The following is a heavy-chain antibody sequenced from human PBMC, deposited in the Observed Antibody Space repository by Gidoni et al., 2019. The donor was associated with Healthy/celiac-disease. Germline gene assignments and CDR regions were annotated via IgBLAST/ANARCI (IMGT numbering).Heavy chain of an antibody. V-gene: IGHV1-18*01. Sequence: QVQLVQSGAEVKKPGASVKVSCKASGYTFTSYGISWVLQAPGQGLEGMGWISAYNGNTNYAQKLQGRVTMTTDTSTSTAYMELRSLRSDDTAVYYCARTTLSRIAAAGTDYWGQGTLVTVSS. D-gene: IGHD6-13*01. CDR3: ARTTLSRIAAAGTDY. J-gene: IGHJ4*02. CDR1: GYTFTSYG. CDR2: ISAYNGNT.